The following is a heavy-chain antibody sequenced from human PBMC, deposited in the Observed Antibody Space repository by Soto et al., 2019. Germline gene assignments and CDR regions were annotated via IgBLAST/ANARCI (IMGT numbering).Heavy chain of an antibody. D-gene: IGHD3-22*01. V-gene: IGHV4-31*03. Sequence: PSETLSLTCTVSGGSISSGGYYWSWIRQHPGKGLEWTGYIYYSGSTYYNPSLKSRVTISVDTSKNQFSLKLSSVTAADTAVYYCERATSREYASSGYYYQRRSPPDYWGQGSLVTVSS. CDR2: IYYSGST. CDR3: ERATSREYASSGYYYQRRSPPDY. J-gene: IGHJ4*02. CDR1: GGSISSGGYY.